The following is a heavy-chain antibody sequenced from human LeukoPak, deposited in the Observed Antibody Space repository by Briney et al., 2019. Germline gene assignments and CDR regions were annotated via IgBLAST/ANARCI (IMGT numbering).Heavy chain of an antibody. D-gene: IGHD3-10*01. CDR1: GGSISSSNW. J-gene: IGHJ6*03. CDR2: IYHSGGT. V-gene: IGHV4-4*02. CDR3: ARGAVGESSYYYYYYMDV. Sequence: SETLSLTCAVSGGSISSSNWWSWVRQPPGKGLEWIGEIYHSGGTNYNPSLKSRVTISVDKFKNQVSLELSSVTAADTAVYYCARGAVGESSYYYYYYMDVWGKGTTVTVSS.